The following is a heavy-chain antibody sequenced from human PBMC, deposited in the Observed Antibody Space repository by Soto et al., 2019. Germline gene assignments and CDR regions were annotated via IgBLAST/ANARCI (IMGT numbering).Heavy chain of an antibody. CDR3: ARDGDGRMTTNPYYYYGMDV. V-gene: IGHV4-31*03. CDR2: IFFSGSS. Sequence: PSETLSLTCTVSGDSISSGGYYWSWIRPYPGNGLEWIGYIFFSGSSYYNPSLKSRVSISLDTSNYQFSLMLSSVTAADTAVYYCARDGDGRMTTNPYYYYGMDVWGPGTTVTVSS. J-gene: IGHJ6*02. D-gene: IGHD4-4*01. CDR1: GDSISSGGYY.